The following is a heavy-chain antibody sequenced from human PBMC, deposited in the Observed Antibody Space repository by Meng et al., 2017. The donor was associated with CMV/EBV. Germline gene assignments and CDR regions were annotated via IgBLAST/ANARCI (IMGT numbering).Heavy chain of an antibody. CDR2: ISSNGGST. V-gene: IGHV3-64*02. J-gene: IGHJ4*02. D-gene: IGHD6-6*01. Sequence: GESLRLSCAASGFTFSSYAMHWVRQAPGKGLEYVSAISSNGGSTYYADSVKGRFTISRDNSKNTLYLQMGSLRAEDMAVYYCATGQYSSSSRGDGYFDYWGQGTLVTSPQ. CDR1: GFTFSSYA. CDR3: ATGQYSSSSRGDGYFDY.